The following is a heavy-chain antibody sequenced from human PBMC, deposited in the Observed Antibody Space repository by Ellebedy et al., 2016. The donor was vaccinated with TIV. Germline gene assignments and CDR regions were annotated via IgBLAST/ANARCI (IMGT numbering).Heavy chain of an antibody. CDR1: GFAVTSNY. D-gene: IGHD5-18*01. CDR2: VYAVGDT. CDR3: ARAPDLDTPVVD. Sequence: PGGSLRLSCAASGFAVTSNYMNWVRQAPGKGLEWLSIVYAVGDTYYADSVKARFTISRDTSKNMVYLQMTTLKADDTAVYYCARAPDLDTPVVDWGQGTLVTVSS. V-gene: IGHV3-66*01. J-gene: IGHJ4*02.